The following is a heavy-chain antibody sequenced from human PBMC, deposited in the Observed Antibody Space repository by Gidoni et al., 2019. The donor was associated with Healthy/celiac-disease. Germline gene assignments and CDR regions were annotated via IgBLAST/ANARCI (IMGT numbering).Heavy chain of an antibody. CDR3: AETIAAAGTIWYFDL. V-gene: IGHV3-23*01. CDR1: GFTFSSYA. CDR2: ISGSGGST. J-gene: IGHJ2*01. Sequence: EVQLLESGGGLVQPGGSLRLSGAASGFTFSSYAMSWFRQAPGKGLEWVSAISGSGGSTYYADSVKGRFTISRDNSKNTLYLQMNSLRAEDTAVYYCAETIAAAGTIWYFDLWGRGTLVTVSS. D-gene: IGHD6-13*01.